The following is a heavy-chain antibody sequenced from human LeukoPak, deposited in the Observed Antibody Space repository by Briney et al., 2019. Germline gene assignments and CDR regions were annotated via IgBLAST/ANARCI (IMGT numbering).Heavy chain of an antibody. CDR2: IIPILGIA. CDR3: ARPYDSGSQLGYYYYSMDV. D-gene: IGHD3-10*01. J-gene: IGHJ6*02. V-gene: IGHV1-69*04. CDR1: GGTFSSYA. Sequence: ASVKVSCKASGGTFSSYAISWVRQSPGQGLEWMGRIIPILGIANYAQKFQGRVTITADKSTSTAYMELSSLRSEDTAVYYCARPYDSGSQLGYYYYSMDVWGQGTTVTVSS.